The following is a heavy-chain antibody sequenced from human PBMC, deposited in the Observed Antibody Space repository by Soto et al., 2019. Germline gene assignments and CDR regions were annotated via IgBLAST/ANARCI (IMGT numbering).Heavy chain of an antibody. CDR3: ARELEDYYGSGSYYPYYGMDV. CDR1: GYTFTSYY. V-gene: IGHV1-46*01. CDR2: INPSGGST. D-gene: IGHD3-10*01. J-gene: IGHJ6*02. Sequence: ASVKVSCKASGYTFTSYYMHWVRQAPGQGLEWMGIINPSGGSTSYAQKFQGRVTMTRDTSTSTVYMELSSLRSKDTAVYYCARELEDYYGSGSYYPYYGMDVWGQGTTVTVSS.